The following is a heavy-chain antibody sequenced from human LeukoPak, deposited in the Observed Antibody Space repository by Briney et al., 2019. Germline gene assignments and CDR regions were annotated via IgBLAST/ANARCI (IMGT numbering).Heavy chain of an antibody. CDR3: ASNMVVVVATRIYYYYYGMDV. CDR2: IKQDGSEK. J-gene: IGHJ6*02. V-gene: IGHV3-7*01. CDR1: GFTFSSYW. D-gene: IGHD2-15*01. Sequence: GGSLRLSCAASGFTFSSYWMSWVRQAPGKGLEWVANIKQDGSEKYYVDSVKGRFTISRDNAKNSLYLQMNSLRAEDTAVYYCASNMVVVVATRIYYYYYGMDVWGQGTTVTVSS.